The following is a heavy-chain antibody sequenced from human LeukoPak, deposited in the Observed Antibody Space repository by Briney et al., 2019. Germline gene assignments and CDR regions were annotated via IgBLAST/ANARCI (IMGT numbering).Heavy chain of an antibody. CDR1: GFTFSSYW. V-gene: IGHV3-7*03. J-gene: IGHJ6*04. Sequence: GGSLRLSCAASGFTFSSYWMSRVRQAPGRGLEWVANIKQDGSEKYYVDSVKGRFTISRDNAKNSLYLQMNSLRAEDTAVYYCARVGAAAGTLYYYYGMDVWGKGTTVTVSS. CDR3: ARVGAAAGTLYYYYGMDV. CDR2: IKQDGSEK. D-gene: IGHD6-13*01.